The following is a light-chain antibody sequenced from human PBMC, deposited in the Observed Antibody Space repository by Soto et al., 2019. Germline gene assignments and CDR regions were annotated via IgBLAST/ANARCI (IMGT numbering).Light chain of an antibody. CDR1: QSISSW. CDR2: KAS. J-gene: IGKJ1*01. V-gene: IGKV1-5*03. Sequence: DIQMTQSTSPLSASPGARVTIPCRASQSISSWLAWYQQKPGKAPNLLIYKASHLENGVPSRFSGSGSGTDFALTISSLQFEECATDYCLQEYTYPRTFGQGTKVDIK. CDR3: LQEYTYPRT.